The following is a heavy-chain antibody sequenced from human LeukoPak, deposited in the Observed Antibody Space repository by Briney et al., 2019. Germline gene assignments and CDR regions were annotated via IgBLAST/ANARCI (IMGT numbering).Heavy chain of an antibody. CDR2: ISSSGSTI. J-gene: IGHJ6*04. CDR1: GFTFSSYE. Sequence: GGTLRLSCAASGFTFSSYEINGCRQAPGKGLQGVSYISSSGSTIYYADSVKGRFTISRDNAKNSLYLQMNSLRAEDTAVYYCAELGITMIGGVWGKGTTVTISS. V-gene: IGHV3-48*03. D-gene: IGHD3-10*02. CDR3: AELGITMIGGV.